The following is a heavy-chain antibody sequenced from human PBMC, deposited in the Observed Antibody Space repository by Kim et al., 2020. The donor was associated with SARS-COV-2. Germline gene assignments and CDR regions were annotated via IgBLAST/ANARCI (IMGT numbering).Heavy chain of an antibody. CDR2: T. D-gene: IGHD2-8*02. J-gene: IGHJ4*02. V-gene: IGHV4-39*01. CDR3: ARRTRTGSTDY. Sequence: TCNNPSLQSRVTISVDTSKNQFSLKLSSVSAADTAVYYCARRTRTGSTDYWGQGTLVTVSS.